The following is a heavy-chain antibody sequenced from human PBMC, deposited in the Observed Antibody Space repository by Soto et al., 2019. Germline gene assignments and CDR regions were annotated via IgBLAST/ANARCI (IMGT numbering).Heavy chain of an antibody. D-gene: IGHD6-19*01. V-gene: IGHV1-69*12. Sequence: QVQLVQSGAEVKKPGSSVKVSCKASGGTFSSYAISWVRQAPGQGLEWMGGIIPIFGTANYAQKFQGRVTITADESMSTADMELSSLRSEDTAVYYCARGKRPPGIAVVAFDYWGQGTLVTVSS. CDR2: IIPIFGTA. CDR3: ARGKRPPGIAVVAFDY. J-gene: IGHJ4*02. CDR1: GGTFSSYA.